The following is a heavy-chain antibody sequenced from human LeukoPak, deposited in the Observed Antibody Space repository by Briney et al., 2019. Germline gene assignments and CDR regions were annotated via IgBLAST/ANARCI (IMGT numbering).Heavy chain of an antibody. Sequence: ASVKVSCKASGYTFTGYYMHWVRQAPGQGLEWMGWINPNSGGTNYAQKFQGRVTMTRDTSISTSYMELSRLRSDDTAVYYCAVDIVVVPAAPGGNWFDPWGQGTQVTVSS. V-gene: IGHV1-2*02. D-gene: IGHD2-2*01. CDR1: GYTFTGYY. J-gene: IGHJ5*02. CDR2: INPNSGGT. CDR3: AVDIVVVPAAPGGNWFDP.